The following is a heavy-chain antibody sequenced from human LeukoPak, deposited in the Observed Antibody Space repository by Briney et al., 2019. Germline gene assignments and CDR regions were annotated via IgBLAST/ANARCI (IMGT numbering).Heavy chain of an antibody. Sequence: SETLSLTCTVSGGSISSSSYYWGWIRQPPGKGLEWIGYIYYSGSTNYNPSLKSRVTISVDTSKNQFSLKLSSVTAADTAVYYCASLNYYDSSGEEEDYWGQGTLVTVSS. CDR1: GGSISSSSYY. CDR3: ASLNYYDSSGEEEDY. CDR2: IYYSGST. V-gene: IGHV4-61*05. J-gene: IGHJ4*02. D-gene: IGHD3-22*01.